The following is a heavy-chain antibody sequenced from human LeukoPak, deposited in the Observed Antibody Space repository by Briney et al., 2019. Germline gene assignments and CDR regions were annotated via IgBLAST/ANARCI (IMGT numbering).Heavy chain of an antibody. Sequence: TGGSLRLSCAASGFIFSNVWMSWVRQAPGKGLEWVGLIKSKTDGGTTDYAAPVKGRFTISRDDSKNTLYLQMNSLKTEDTAAYYCTLYLGSWGRGTLVTVSS. CDR3: TLYLGS. CDR2: IKSKTDGGTT. V-gene: IGHV3-15*01. J-gene: IGHJ4*02. CDR1: GFIFSNVW.